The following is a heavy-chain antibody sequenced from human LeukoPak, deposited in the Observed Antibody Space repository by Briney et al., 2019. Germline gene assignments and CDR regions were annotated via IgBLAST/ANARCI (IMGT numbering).Heavy chain of an antibody. V-gene: IGHV3-7*01. CDR3: ASSNSSGWYR. CDR2: INQDGSKK. CDR1: GFTFSSYW. J-gene: IGHJ4*02. Sequence: GGSLRLSCAASGFTFSSYWMNWVRQAPGKGLEWVANINQDGSKKYYVDSVKGRFTISRDNAKNSLYLQMNSLRAEDTAVYYCASSNSSGWYRWGQGTLVTVSS. D-gene: IGHD6-19*01.